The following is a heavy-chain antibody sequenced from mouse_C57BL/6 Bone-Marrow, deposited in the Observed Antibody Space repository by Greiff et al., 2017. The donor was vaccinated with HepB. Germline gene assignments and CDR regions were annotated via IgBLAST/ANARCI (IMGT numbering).Heavy chain of an antibody. CDR3: ARGGLFAY. V-gene: IGHV1-81*01. CDR1: GYTFTSYG. CDR2: IYPRSGNT. Sequence: VQLKESGAELARPGASVKLSCKASGYTFTSYGISWVKQRTGQGLEWIGEIYPRSGNTYYNEKFKGKATLTADKSSSTAYMEFRSLTSEDSAVYFCARGGLFAYGGKGTLVTVSA. D-gene: IGHD3-1*01. J-gene: IGHJ3*01.